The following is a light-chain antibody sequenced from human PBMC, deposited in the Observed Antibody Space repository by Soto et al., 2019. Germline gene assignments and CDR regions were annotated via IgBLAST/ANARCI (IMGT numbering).Light chain of an antibody. J-gene: IGKJ3*01. CDR3: QQRSNWPPGT. CDR2: GAF. CDR1: QSVRSN. Sequence: EIAMTQSPATLSVSPGERATLSCRASQSVRSNLAWYQQKAGQAPRLLIYGAFTRATGVPARFSGSGSGTNFTLTISSLQSEDFAVYYCQQRSNWPPGTFGPGTKVDIK. V-gene: IGKV3-15*01.